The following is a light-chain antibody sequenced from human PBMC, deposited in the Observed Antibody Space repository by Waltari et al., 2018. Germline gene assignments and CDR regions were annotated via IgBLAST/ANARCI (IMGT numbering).Light chain of an antibody. J-gene: IGLJ1*01. Sequence: QSALTQPASVSGSPGQSITLSCTGTSSDIGAYKYVSWYQQHPGKAPKLIIYEVIHRPSGVSHRFSGSKSGDTASLTISGLQPDDEADYYCTAYTTTDVNVFGTGTKVTVL. CDR1: SSDIGAYKY. V-gene: IGLV2-14*01. CDR3: TAYTTTDVNV. CDR2: EVI.